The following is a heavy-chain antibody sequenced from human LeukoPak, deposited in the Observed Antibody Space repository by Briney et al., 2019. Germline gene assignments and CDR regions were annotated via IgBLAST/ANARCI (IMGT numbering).Heavy chain of an antibody. Sequence: SETLSLTCTVSGGSFGNYYWSWIRQPPGKGLEWIGYIYDSGTTSYNPSLKSRVTISVDTATNQFSLKLRSVTAADTAVYYCARDFSAAFDIWGQGTMVTVSS. CDR1: GGSFGNYY. J-gene: IGHJ3*02. D-gene: IGHD2/OR15-2a*01. CDR3: ARDFSAAFDI. V-gene: IGHV4-59*01. CDR2: IYDSGTT.